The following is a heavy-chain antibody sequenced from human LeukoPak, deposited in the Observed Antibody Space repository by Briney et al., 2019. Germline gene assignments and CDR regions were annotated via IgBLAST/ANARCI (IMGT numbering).Heavy chain of an antibody. CDR2: IYHSGST. J-gene: IGHJ3*02. Sequence: TWFRQAPGKGLEWIGEIYHSGSTNYNPSLKSRVTISVDKSKNQFSLKLSSVTAADTAVYYCARDRTPYYYDSSGSDAFDIWGQGTMVTVSS. CDR3: ARDRTPYYYDSSGSDAFDI. V-gene: IGHV4/OR15-8*01. D-gene: IGHD3-22*01.